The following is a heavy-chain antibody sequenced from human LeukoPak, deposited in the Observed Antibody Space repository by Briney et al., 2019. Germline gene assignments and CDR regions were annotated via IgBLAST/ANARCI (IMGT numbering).Heavy chain of an antibody. CDR2: IDSSGGYM. CDR3: LRGDRRDY. Sequence: GGSLRLSCEASGFTFNTYSMNWARQAPGKGLEWVSSIDSSGGYMFYADSVKGRFIISRDNAKDSLYLQMNSLRVEDTAVYYCLRGDRRDYWGRGTLVTVSS. V-gene: IGHV3-21*06. CDR1: GFTFNTYS. J-gene: IGHJ4*02.